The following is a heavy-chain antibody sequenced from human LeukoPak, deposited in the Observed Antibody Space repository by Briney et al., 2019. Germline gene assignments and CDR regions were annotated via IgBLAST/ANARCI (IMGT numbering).Heavy chain of an antibody. Sequence: GGSLRLSCVASGFTFSSYSMNWVRQAPGKGLERVSSISSSGTYIYYADSVNGRFTISRDNAKNSLYLQMNSLRAEDTAMYFCAKGTPGHYFDYWGQGTLATVSS. CDR3: AKGTPGHYFDY. CDR2: ISSSGTYI. V-gene: IGHV3-21*04. J-gene: IGHJ4*02. CDR1: GFTFSSYS. D-gene: IGHD2-2*01.